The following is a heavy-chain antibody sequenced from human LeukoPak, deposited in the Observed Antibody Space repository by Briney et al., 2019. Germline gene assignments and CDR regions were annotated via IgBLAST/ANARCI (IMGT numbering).Heavy chain of an antibody. CDR3: ARRVGAFPTYYFDY. CDR2: IYYSGST. CDR1: GGSISSGGYY. D-gene: IGHD3-3*02. V-gene: IGHV4-31*03. Sequence: SETLSLTCTVSGGSISSGGYYWSWIRQHPGKGLEWIGYIYYSGSTYYNPSLKSRIAISVDTSKNQFSLKLSSVTAADTAVYYCARRVGAFPTYYFDYWGQGTRVTVSS. J-gene: IGHJ4*02.